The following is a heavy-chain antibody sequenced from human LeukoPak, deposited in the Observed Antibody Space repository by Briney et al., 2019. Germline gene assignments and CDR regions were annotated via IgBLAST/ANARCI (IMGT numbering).Heavy chain of an antibody. CDR1: GFTFSSYE. V-gene: IGHV3-48*03. Sequence: GGSLRLSCAASGFTFSSYEMNWVRQAPGKGLEWVSYISSRGSSMYYADPVKGRYTISRDNSKNSLYLQMNGLRAEDTAVYYCATVGRSTVGGYWGQGTLVTVSS. CDR3: ATVGRSTVGGY. D-gene: IGHD4-23*01. CDR2: ISSRGSSM. J-gene: IGHJ4*02.